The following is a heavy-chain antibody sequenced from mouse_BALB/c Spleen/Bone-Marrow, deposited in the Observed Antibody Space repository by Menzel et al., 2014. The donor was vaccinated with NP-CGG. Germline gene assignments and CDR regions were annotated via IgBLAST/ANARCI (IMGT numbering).Heavy chain of an antibody. D-gene: IGHD2-3*01. CDR3: ARLGYYGGFAY. CDR2: INPDSSTI. J-gene: IGHJ3*01. CDR1: GFDFSGFW. V-gene: IGHV4-1*02. Sequence: VKVEESGGGLVQPGGSLKLSCAASGFDFSGFWMGWVRQAPGKGLEWIGEINPDSSTINYTPSLKDRFIISRDNAKNTLYLQMSKVRSEDTALYYCARLGYYGGFAYWGQGTLVTVSA.